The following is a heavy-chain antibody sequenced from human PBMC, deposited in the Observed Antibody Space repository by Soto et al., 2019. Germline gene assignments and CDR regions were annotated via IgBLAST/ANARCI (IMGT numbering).Heavy chain of an antibody. CDR3: ARTTVVRTYYYYGMDV. V-gene: IGHV3-21*01. D-gene: IGHD4-17*01. J-gene: IGHJ6*02. CDR2: ISSSSSYI. CDR1: GFTFSSYS. Sequence: LRLSCAASGFTFSSYSMNWVRQAPGKGLEWVSSISSSSSYIYYADSVKGRFTISRDNAKNSLYLQMNSLRAEDTAVYYCARTTVVRTYYYYGMDVWGQGTTVTVSS.